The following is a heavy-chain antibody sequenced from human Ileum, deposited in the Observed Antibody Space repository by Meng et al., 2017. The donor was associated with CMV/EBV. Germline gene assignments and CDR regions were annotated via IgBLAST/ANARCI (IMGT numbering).Heavy chain of an antibody. J-gene: IGHJ4*02. V-gene: IGHV4-30-4*08. CDR2: IYYSGSP. CDR3: ARQVVAASFDY. CDR1: GGSITSGNYY. Sequence: QVQLQKSGQGLLKPPQTLSLTCTVSGGSITSGNYYWSWIRQPPGRGLEWIGYIYYSGSPYYKPSLKSRVTISLDTSKNQFSLNLRSVTATDSAVYYCARQVVAASFDYWGQGALVTVSS. D-gene: IGHD2-15*01.